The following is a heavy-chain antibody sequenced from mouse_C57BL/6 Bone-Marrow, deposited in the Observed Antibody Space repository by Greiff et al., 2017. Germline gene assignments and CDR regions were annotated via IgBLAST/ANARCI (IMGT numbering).Heavy chain of an antibody. CDR3: TSLIYYDYGRFAY. V-gene: IGHV14-4*01. CDR2: IDPENGDT. J-gene: IGHJ3*01. D-gene: IGHD2-4*01. Sequence: SGAELVRPGASVKLSCTASGFNIKDDYMHWVKQRPEQGLEWIGWIDPENGDTEYASKFQGKTTITADTSSNTAYLQLSSLTSEDTAVCYCTSLIYYDYGRFAYWGQGTLVTVSA. CDR1: GFNIKDDY.